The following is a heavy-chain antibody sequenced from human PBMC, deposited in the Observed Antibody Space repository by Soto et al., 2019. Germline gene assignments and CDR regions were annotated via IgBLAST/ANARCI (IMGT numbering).Heavy chain of an antibody. Sequence: ASVKVSCKASGYTFTSYGISWVRQAPGQGLEWMGWISAYNGNTNYAQKLQGRVTMTTDTSTSTAYMELRSLRSDDTAVYYCARGYVDTALYYYYYGMDVWGQGTTVTVSS. CDR3: ARGYVDTALYYYYYGMDV. V-gene: IGHV1-18*01. D-gene: IGHD5-18*01. CDR2: ISAYNGNT. CDR1: GYTFTSYG. J-gene: IGHJ6*02.